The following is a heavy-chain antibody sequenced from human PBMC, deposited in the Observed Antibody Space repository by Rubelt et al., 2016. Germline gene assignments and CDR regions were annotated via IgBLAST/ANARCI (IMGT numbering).Heavy chain of an antibody. Sequence: QVQLVESGGGVVQPGGSLRLSCAASGFTFSSYGMHWVRQAAGTGLEWVAFIRYDGSNKYYADSVKGRFTIARDNSRITLYLQMNSLRAEDTAVYYCAKPARLDYGINAEYFQHWGQGTLVTVSS. CDR3: AKPARLDYGINAEYFQH. CDR2: IRYDGSNK. CDR1: GFTFSSYG. J-gene: IGHJ1*01. V-gene: IGHV3-30*02. D-gene: IGHD4-17*01.